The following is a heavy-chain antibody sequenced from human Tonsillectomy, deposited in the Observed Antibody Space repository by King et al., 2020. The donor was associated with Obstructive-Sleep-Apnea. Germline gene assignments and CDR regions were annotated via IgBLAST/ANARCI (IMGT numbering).Heavy chain of an antibody. D-gene: IGHD3-22*01. CDR1: GFTFSSYG. V-gene: IGHV3-33*01. J-gene: IGHJ4*02. Sequence: VQLVESGGGVVQPGRSLRLFCAASGFTFSSYGMHWVRQAPGKGLEWVAVIWYDGSNKYYADSVKGRFTISRDNSKNTLYLQMNSLRAEDTAVYYCAREPVNYYDSSGYLGTDYWGQGTLVTVSS. CDR2: IWYDGSNK. CDR3: AREPVNYYDSSGYLGTDY.